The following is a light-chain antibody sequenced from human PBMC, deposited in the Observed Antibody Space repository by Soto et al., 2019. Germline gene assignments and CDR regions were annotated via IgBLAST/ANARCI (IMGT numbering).Light chain of an antibody. J-gene: IGLJ1*01. Sequence: QSALTQPPSVSGAPGQRVTISCTGNSSNIGAGYYVHWYQQLPGTAPKLLIFGNSNRPSGVPDRFSGSKSGTSASLAITGLQAEDEADYFCQSYDSSLSGSVFGPGTKVT. CDR2: GNS. CDR1: SSNIGAGYY. CDR3: QSYDSSLSGSV. V-gene: IGLV1-40*01.